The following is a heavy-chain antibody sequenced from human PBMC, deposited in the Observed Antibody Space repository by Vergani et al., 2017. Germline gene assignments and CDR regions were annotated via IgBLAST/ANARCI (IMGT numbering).Heavy chain of an antibody. CDR1: GFTFNHYA. Sequence: EVHLLESGGDLVQPGGSLRLSCAASGFTFNHYAMNWVRQAPGKGREWVSGFIGSGVGTYYAGPLKGRFTISRDSSKNTLYLQMNSLSAGDTAVYYCAKANPRNSGYDYLYYDHAMDVWGQGTTVTVSS. J-gene: IGHJ6*02. D-gene: IGHD5-12*01. CDR2: FIGSGVGT. V-gene: IGHV3-23*01. CDR3: AKANPRNSGYDYLYYDHAMDV.